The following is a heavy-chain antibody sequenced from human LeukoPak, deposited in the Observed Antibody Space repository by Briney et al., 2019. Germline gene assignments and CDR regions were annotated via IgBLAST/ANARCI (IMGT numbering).Heavy chain of an antibody. J-gene: IGHJ4*02. Sequence: GGSLRLSCAASGFTLSSYAMSWVRQAPGKGLEWVSAISGSGGSTYYADSVKGRFTISRDSSKNTLYLQMNSLRAEDTAVYYCAKGSGEYYFDYWGQGTLVTVSS. CDR1: GFTLSSYA. CDR3: AKGSGEYYFDY. CDR2: ISGSGGST. V-gene: IGHV3-23*01.